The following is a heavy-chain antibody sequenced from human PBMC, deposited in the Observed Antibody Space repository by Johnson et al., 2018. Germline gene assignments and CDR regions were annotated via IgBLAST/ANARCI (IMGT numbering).Heavy chain of an antibody. CDR1: GFTFSSYA. CDR3: ARGGDGYKFYYYYYMDV. D-gene: IGHD5-24*01. CDR2: ISYDGGNK. V-gene: IGHV3-30-3*01. Sequence: VQLVESGGGVVQPGRSLRLSCAASGFTFSSYAMHWVRQAPGKGLEWLAVISYDGGNKYFTDSVKVRFTISRDNSKNTLYLQMNSLRAEDTAVYYCARGGDGYKFYYYYYMDVWGKGTTVTVSS. J-gene: IGHJ6*03.